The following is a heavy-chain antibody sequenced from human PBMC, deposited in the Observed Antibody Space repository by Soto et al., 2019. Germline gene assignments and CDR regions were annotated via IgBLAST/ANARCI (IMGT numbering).Heavy chain of an antibody. V-gene: IGHV4-39*01. D-gene: IGHD2-15*01. Sequence: SETLSLTCTVSGGSISSSSYYWGWIRQPPGKGLEWIGSIYYSGSTYYNPSLKSRVTISVDTSKNQFSLKLSSVTAADTAVYYGACVRFIVVVVAAATIFDYWGQGTLVTVSA. CDR3: ACVRFIVVVVAAATIFDY. CDR1: GGSISSSSYY. CDR2: IYYSGST. J-gene: IGHJ4*02.